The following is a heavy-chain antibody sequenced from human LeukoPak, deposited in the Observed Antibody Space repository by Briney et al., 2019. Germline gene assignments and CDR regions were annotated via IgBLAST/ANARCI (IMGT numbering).Heavy chain of an antibody. V-gene: IGHV4-59*08. CDR3: AGTTVTTPGMDV. Sequence: SETLSLTCTVSGGSISNYWSWIRQPPGKGLEWIGYIYYSGSTNYNPSLKSRVTVSVDTSKNQFSLKLSSVTAADTAVYYCAGTTVTTPGMDVWGQGTTVTVSS. D-gene: IGHD4-17*01. J-gene: IGHJ6*02. CDR1: GGSISNY. CDR2: IYYSGST.